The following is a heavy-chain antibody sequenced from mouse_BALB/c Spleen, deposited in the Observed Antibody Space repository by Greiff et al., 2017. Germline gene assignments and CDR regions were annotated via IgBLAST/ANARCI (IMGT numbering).Heavy chain of an antibody. Sequence: EVKVVESGGGLVKPGGSLKLSCAASGFTFSSYAMSWVRQSPEKRLEWVAEISSGGSYTYYPDTVTGRFTISRDNAKNTLYLEMSSLRSEDTAMYYCARNYDSGAMDYWGQGTSVTVSS. CDR2: ISSGGSYT. J-gene: IGHJ4*01. CDR3: ARNYDSGAMDY. D-gene: IGHD2-4*01. CDR1: GFTFSSYA. V-gene: IGHV5-9-4*01.